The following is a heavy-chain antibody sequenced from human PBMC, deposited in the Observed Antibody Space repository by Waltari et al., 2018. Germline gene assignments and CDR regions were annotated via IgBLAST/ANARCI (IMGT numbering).Heavy chain of an antibody. D-gene: IGHD3-10*01. J-gene: IGHJ4*02. CDR3: AREGVYYGSGSYYPSFDY. V-gene: IGHV1-2*04. CDR1: GYTFTGYY. CDR2: FNPNGGGT. Sequence: QVQLVQSGAEVKKPGASVKVSCKASGYTFTGYYMHWVRQAPGKGLEWMGWFNPNGGGTNHAQKFQGWVTMTREPSISTAYMELSRLRSDDTAVYYCAREGVYYGSGSYYPSFDYWGQGTLVTVSS.